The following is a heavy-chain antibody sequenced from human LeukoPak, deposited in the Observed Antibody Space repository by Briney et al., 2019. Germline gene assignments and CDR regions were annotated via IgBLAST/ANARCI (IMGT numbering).Heavy chain of an antibody. Sequence: TGGSLRLSCAASGXTFSNYWVNWVRQAPGKGLEWVANIKQDGSAKYYVDSVKGRFTISRDNAKNSLYLQMNSLGAEDTAVYYCARTIREQWLTIDYWGQGTLVTFSS. CDR2: IKQDGSAK. J-gene: IGHJ4*02. V-gene: IGHV3-7*04. D-gene: IGHD6-19*01. CDR3: ARTIREQWLTIDY. CDR1: GXTFSNYW.